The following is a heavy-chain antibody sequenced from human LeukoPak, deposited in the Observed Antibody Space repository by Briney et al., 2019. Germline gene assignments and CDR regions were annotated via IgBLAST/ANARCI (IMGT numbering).Heavy chain of an antibody. V-gene: IGHV1-8*01. D-gene: IGHD6-19*01. J-gene: IGHJ4*02. Sequence: VASVKVSCKASGYTFTNSDINWVRQATGQGLEWMGWMNPNSGNTGYAQKFQGRVIMTTNTSKSTAYVELSSLRSDDTAVYYCARGKAYSSGWFNPYYFDFWGQGTLVTVSS. CDR2: MNPNSGNT. CDR3: ARGKAYSSGWFNPYYFDF. CDR1: GYTFTNSD.